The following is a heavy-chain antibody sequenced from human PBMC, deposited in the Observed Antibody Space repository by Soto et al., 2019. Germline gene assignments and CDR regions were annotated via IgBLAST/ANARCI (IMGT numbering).Heavy chain of an antibody. CDR3: ARSQMNDY. CDR2: ISTSSSTI. J-gene: IGHJ4*02. CDR1: GFTFSGYT. V-gene: IGHV3-48*02. Sequence: EVHLVESGEGLVQPGGSLRLSCEASGFTFSGYTMNWVRQAPGKGLEWVSYISTSSSTIYYADSVKGRFTISRDNAKNSLYLQMNSLRDEDTAVYYCARSQMNDYWGQGTLVTVSS.